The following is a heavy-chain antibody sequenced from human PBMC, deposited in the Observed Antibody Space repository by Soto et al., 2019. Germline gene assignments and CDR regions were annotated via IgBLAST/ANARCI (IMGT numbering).Heavy chain of an antibody. Sequence: AAVKVSCKASGYTFTSYYMHWVRQAPGQGLEGMGIINPSGGSTSYAQKFQGRVTMTRDTSTSTVYMELSSLRSEDKAVYYCARGRNDDYVGSDAFDIWGQGKMVTVSS. D-gene: IGHD3-16*01. CDR3: ARGRNDDYVGSDAFDI. J-gene: IGHJ3*02. CDR1: GYTFTSYY. V-gene: IGHV1-46*01. CDR2: INPSGGST.